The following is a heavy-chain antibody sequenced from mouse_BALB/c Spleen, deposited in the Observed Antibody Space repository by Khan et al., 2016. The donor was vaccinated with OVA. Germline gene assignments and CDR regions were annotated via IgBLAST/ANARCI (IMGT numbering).Heavy chain of an antibody. CDR2: IDPNDSET. CDR1: GYTFTGYS. Sequence: LQQSGAELVRPGASVKLSCKASGYTFTGYSMNWVKQRPEQGLEWIGRIDPNDSETHYNQKFRDKAILTVDKSSSTAYMQLSSLTSEDSADYCCSRWCFDVWGAGTTVTVSS. J-gene: IGHJ1*01. CDR3: SRWCFDV. V-gene: IGHV1-74*04.